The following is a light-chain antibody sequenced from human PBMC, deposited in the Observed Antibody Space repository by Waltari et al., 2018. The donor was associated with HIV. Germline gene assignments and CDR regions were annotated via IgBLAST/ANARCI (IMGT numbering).Light chain of an antibody. Sequence: IVMTQSPATLSVSPGERATLSCRASQSVSNKLAWYQQKPGQAPGLLMYDASTRVTGIPARFSGSGSGTDFTLTISSLQSGDFAIYYCQQYNNWLTFGGGTKVEIK. CDR1: QSVSNK. CDR3: QQYNNWLT. J-gene: IGKJ4*01. V-gene: IGKV3-15*01. CDR2: DAS.